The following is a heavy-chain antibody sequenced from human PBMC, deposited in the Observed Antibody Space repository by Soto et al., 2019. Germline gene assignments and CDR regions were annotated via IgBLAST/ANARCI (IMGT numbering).Heavy chain of an antibody. D-gene: IGHD6-13*01. CDR1: GYTFTSYA. CDR3: ARAPGGQQLEGGLADY. V-gene: IGHV1-3*01. J-gene: IGHJ4*02. CDR2: INAGNGST. Sequence: QVQLVQSGAEVKKPGASVKVSCKASGYTFTSYAMHWVRQAPGQRLEWMGWINAGNGSTKYSQKFQGRVTITRDTSASTAYMELSSLRSEDTAVYYCARAPGGQQLEGGLADYWGQGTLVTVSS.